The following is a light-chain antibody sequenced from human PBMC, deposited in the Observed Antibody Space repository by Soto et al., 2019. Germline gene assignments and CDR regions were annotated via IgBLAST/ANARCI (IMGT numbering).Light chain of an antibody. V-gene: IGLV1-44*01. CDR1: SSNIGRDT. Sequence: QSVLTQPPSASGTPGQRVIISCSGSSSNIGRDTVNWYQQLPGTAPKLLIYSTNQRPSGVPDRFSGSKSDTSASLAISGLQSEDEADYYCAARDDSLNGWGFGGGTKLTVL. CDR2: STN. J-gene: IGLJ3*02. CDR3: AARDDSLNGWG.